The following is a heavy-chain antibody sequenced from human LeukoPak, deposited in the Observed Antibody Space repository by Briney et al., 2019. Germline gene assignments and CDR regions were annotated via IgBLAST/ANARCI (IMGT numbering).Heavy chain of an antibody. V-gene: IGHV3-23*01. D-gene: IGHD6-13*01. CDR2: ISGSGGST. Sequence: LGGSLRLSCAASGFTFSSYAMSWVRQAPGKGLEWVSAISGSGGSTYYADSVKGRFTISRDNSKNTLYLQMDSLRAEDTAVYYCAKGLGYDRGSSWYRGGPDYWGQGTLVTVSS. CDR3: AKGLGYDRGSSWYRGGPDY. CDR1: GFTFSSYA. J-gene: IGHJ4*02.